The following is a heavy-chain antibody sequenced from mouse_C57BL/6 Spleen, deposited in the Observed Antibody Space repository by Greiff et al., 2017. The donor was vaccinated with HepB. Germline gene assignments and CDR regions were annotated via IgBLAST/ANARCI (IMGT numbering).Heavy chain of an antibody. D-gene: IGHD1-1*01. V-gene: IGHV5-4*01. CDR3: ARSPSTTVVATRYAMDY. J-gene: IGHJ4*01. Sequence: EVQLVESGGGLVKPGGSLKLSCAASGFTFSSYAMSWVRQTPEKRLEWVATISDGGSYTYYPDNVKGRFTISRDNAKNNLYLQMIHLKSEDTAMYYCARSPSTTVVATRYAMDYWGQGTSVTVSS. CDR2: ISDGGSYT. CDR1: GFTFSSYA.